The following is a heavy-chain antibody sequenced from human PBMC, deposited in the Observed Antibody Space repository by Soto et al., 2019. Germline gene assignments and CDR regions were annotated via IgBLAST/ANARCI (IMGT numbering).Heavy chain of an antibody. Sequence: GASVKVSCKASGYTFTSYAMHWVRQAPGQRLEWMGWINAGNGNPKYSQKFQGRVTITRDTAASTAYMELSSLRSEDTAVYYCARGSAAWDGCVDSWGQGSMVTVSS. D-gene: IGHD2-2*01. CDR3: ARGSAAWDGCVDS. J-gene: IGHJ5*01. CDR2: INAGNGNP. V-gene: IGHV1-3*01. CDR1: GYTFTSYA.